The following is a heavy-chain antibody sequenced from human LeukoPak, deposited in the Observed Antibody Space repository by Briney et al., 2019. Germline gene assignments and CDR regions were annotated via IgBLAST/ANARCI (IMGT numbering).Heavy chain of an antibody. Sequence: SETLSLTCAVYGGSFSGYYWSWIRQPPGKGLEWIGEINHSGSTNYNPSLKSRVTISVDTSKNQSSLELTSVTAADTAVCYCARANHYSDSGGYYSALDYWGQATVVAASS. CDR3: ARANHYSDSGGYYSALDY. CDR2: INHSGST. J-gene: IGHJ4*02. D-gene: IGHD3-22*01. V-gene: IGHV4-34*01. CDR1: GGSFSGYY.